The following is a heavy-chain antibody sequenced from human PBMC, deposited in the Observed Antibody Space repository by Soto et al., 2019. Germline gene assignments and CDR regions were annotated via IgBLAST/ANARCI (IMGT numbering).Heavy chain of an antibody. CDR1: GASISSDDFY. Sequence: SETLSLTCSVSGASISSDDFYWSWIRQPPGKGLEWIGYFFYSGSTYYNPSLMSRVTISVDTSKNQFSLKLISLTAADTAVYFCASSPYHSSRYYGLDVWGQGTTVTVSS. CDR2: FFYSGST. D-gene: IGHD6-13*01. V-gene: IGHV4-30-4*01. J-gene: IGHJ6*02. CDR3: ASSPYHSSRYYGLDV.